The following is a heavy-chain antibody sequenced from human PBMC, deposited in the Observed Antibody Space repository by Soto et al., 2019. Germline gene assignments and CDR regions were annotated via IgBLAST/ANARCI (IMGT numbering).Heavy chain of an antibody. J-gene: IGHJ4*02. CDR3: AKFSATSVYDISSAPDY. V-gene: IGHV3-23*01. D-gene: IGHD6-6*01. Sequence: EVQLLESGGGLVQPGGSLRLSCAASGFTFSNYAMTWVRQAPGKGLEWASAVSGSGGSTFYADSVKGRFAISRDNSKKTLYLQMNSLRAEDTAVYYCAKFSATSVYDISSAPDYWGQGTLVTVSS. CDR2: VSGSGGST. CDR1: GFTFSNYA.